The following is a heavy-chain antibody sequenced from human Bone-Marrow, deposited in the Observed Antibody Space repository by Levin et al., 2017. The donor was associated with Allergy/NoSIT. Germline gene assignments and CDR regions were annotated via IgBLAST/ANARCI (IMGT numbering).Heavy chain of an antibody. CDR1: GFILSSYW. V-gene: IGHV3-74*01. CDR2: VNGDGTFT. J-gene: IGHJ4*02. CDR3: VRDDYGDYSFDY. Sequence: LSLTCAASGFILSSYWMHWVRQLPGKGLVWVAHVNGDGTFTSYADSVKGRFTISKDNAKNTLFLQMNSLTVEDTALYFCVRDDYGDYSFDYWGQGTPVTVSS. D-gene: IGHD4-17*01.